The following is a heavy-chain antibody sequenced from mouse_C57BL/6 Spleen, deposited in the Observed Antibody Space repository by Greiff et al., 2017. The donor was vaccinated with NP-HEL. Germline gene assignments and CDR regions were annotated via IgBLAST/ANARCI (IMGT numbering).Heavy chain of an antibody. CDR2: IDPSDSET. CDR3: ARRYEYFDS. Sequence: QVQLQQPGAELVRPGSSVKLSCKASGYTFTSYWMHWVKQRPIQGLEWIGNIDPSDSETHYNQKFKDKATLTVDKSSSTAYMQLSSLTSQSAPVYYSARRYEYFDSTGPSATLSVSS. D-gene: IGHD2-3*01. V-gene: IGHV1-52*01. CDR1: GYTFTSYW. J-gene: IGHJ2*01.